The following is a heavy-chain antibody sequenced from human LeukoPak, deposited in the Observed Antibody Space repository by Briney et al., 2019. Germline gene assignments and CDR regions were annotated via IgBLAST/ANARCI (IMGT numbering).Heavy chain of an antibody. D-gene: IGHD1-26*01. CDR3: EREGDILGATIDS. CDR2: ISHSGTT. Sequence: SETLSLTCVASDYSISSGYFWGWIRRPPGKGLEWIGSISHSGTTYYNPSFKSRVTISLDTSKNQFSLKLKSVTAADTAFYYCEREGDILGATIDSWGQGTLVPVSS. V-gene: IGHV4-38-2*02. J-gene: IGHJ4*02. CDR1: DYSISSGYF.